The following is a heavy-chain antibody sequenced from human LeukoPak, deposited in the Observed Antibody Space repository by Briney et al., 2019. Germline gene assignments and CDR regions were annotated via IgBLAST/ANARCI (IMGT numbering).Heavy chain of an antibody. CDR3: ARVGYDSGGSY. CDR1: GFTFSDYW. CDR2: IKQDGSEK. J-gene: IGHJ4*02. Sequence: GGSLRLSCAASGFTFSDYWMTWVRQAPGKGLEWVANIKQDGSEKFYVDSVKGRFTISRDNAKNALYLQMNSLRADDTAVYYCARVGYDSGGSYWGQGALATVSS. D-gene: IGHD3-22*01. V-gene: IGHV3-7*03.